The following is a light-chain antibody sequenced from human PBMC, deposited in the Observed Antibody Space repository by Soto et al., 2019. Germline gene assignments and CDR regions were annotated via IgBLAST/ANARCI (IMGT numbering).Light chain of an antibody. Sequence: EIVLTQSPATLSLSPGERATLSCRASQSVENYLAWFQQKRGQAPRLLIYDTSNRAAGIPDRFSGRGSGTDFTLTISSREPEDFAVYYCHQRYIWPPLTFGGGTKVEIK. CDR3: HQRYIWPPLT. CDR2: DTS. V-gene: IGKV3-11*01. J-gene: IGKJ4*01. CDR1: QSVENY.